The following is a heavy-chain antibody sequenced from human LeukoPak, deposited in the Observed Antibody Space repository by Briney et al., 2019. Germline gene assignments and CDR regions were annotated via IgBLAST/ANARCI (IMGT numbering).Heavy chain of an antibody. V-gene: IGHV4-59*01. Sequence: SETLSLTCIVSGGSISSYYWSWIRQPPGKGLEWIGYIYYSGSTNYNPSLKSRVTISVDTSKDQFSLKLSPVTAADTAVYYCARTGDFWSGHNWFDPWGQGTLVTVSS. D-gene: IGHD3-3*01. CDR1: GGSISSYY. CDR2: IYYSGST. CDR3: ARTGDFWSGHNWFDP. J-gene: IGHJ5*02.